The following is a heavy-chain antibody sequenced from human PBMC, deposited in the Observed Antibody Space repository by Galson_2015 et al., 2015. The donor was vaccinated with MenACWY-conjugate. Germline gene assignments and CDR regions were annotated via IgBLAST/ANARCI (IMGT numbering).Heavy chain of an antibody. CDR1: GGTFSSYA. CDR3: AREAAAVAGLFDY. D-gene: IGHD6-19*01. J-gene: IGHJ4*02. CDR2: IIPIFGTA. V-gene: IGHV1-69*06. Sequence: SVKVRCKASGGTFSSYAISWVRQAAGQGHEWMGGIIPIFGTANYAQKFQGRVTITADKSTSTAYMELSSLRSEDTAVYYCAREAAAVAGLFDYWGQGTLVTVSS.